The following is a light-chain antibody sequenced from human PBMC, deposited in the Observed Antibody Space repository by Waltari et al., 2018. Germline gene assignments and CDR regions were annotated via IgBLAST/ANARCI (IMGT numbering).Light chain of an antibody. CDR1: QRVTGA. Sequence: EIVLTQSPGTLSLSPGEGATLSCRASQRVTGALAWYQQKPGQAPRLLIYHASNRAPGIPDRFSGSGSGTDFSLTISRLEPEDFAVYYCQHYFRLPVTFGQGTKVEI. CDR2: HAS. J-gene: IGKJ1*01. CDR3: QHYFRLPVT. V-gene: IGKV3-20*01.